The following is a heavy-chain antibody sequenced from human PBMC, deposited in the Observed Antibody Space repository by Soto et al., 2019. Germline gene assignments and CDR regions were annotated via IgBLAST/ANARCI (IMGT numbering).Heavy chain of an antibody. V-gene: IGHV3-23*01. J-gene: IGHJ4*02. CDR3: AKGDCSGGRCYRGFDY. CDR2: VSASGSIT. D-gene: IGHD2-15*01. CDR1: GFTFSSYD. Sequence: EVQVLESGGGLVQPGGSLRLSCAASGFTFSSYDMSWVRQAPGKGLEWVSGVSASGSITSYADSTKGRFTISRDNADNTVFLQMSSLRAEDTAVYFCAKGDCSGGRCYRGFDYWGQGTLVTVSS.